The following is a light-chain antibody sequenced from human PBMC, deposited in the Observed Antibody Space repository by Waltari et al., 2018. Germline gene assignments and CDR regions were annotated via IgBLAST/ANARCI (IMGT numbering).Light chain of an antibody. CDR3: QQHYSSPLT. Sequence: DIVMTQSPDSLAVSLGERATINCRSSQSILDNSNNKNNLTWYQQKPGPAPKLLVYWASTREAGVPARFSGSGSGTNFTLTISSLQAEDVAVYYCQQHYSSPLTFGGGTKVEL. CDR2: WAS. J-gene: IGKJ4*01. V-gene: IGKV4-1*01. CDR1: QSILDNSNNKNN.